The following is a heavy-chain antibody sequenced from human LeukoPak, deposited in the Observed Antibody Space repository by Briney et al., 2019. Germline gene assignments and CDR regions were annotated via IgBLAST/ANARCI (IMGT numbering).Heavy chain of an antibody. CDR3: ARDFLHLGG. V-gene: IGHV3-23*01. D-gene: IGHD3-16*01. CDR1: GFTFSSYG. CDR2: ISGSGGST. J-gene: IGHJ3*01. Sequence: GGTLRLSCAASGFTFSSYGMSWVSQAPGKGLEWVSAISGSGGSTYYADSVKGRFTISRDNSKNTLYLQMNSLRAEDTAVYYCARDFLHLGGWGQGTMVTVSS.